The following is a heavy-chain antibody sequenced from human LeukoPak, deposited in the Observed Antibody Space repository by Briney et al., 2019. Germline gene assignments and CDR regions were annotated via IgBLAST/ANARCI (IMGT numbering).Heavy chain of an antibody. V-gene: IGHV1-18*01. D-gene: IGHD2-2*01. CDR1: VYTFTTYG. CDR2: VSGYTGNT. J-gene: IGHJ4*02. CDR3: ARGEVSASLYYFDF. Sequence: GASVKVSCKTSVYTFTTYGVSWVRQAPGQGLEWMGWVSGYTGNTNYAERFQGRVTMTTDTSTTTVYMELTSLRSDDTAVYYCARGEVSASLYYFDFWGQGTLVTV.